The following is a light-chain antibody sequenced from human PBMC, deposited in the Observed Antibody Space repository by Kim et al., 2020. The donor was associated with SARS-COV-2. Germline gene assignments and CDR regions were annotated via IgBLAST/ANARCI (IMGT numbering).Light chain of an antibody. CDR2: LGS. V-gene: IGKV2-28*01. CDR1: QSLLHSNGYNY. CDR3: MQALQTPIT. Sequence: DIVMTQSPLSLPVTSGEPASISCRSSQSLLHSNGYNYLDWYLQKPGQSPQLLIYLGSNRASGVPDRFRGSGSGTDFTLKISRVEADDVGVYYCMQALQTPITFGQGTRLEIK. J-gene: IGKJ5*01.